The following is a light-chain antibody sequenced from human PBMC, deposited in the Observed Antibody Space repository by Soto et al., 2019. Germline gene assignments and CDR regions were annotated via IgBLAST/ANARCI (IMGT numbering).Light chain of an antibody. Sequence: EIVMTQSPATLSVSPGERATLSCRASQSVNSNLAWYRQKHGQAPRLLISDAYTRATGVPDRVSGSGSGTEFTLTISSLQSEDSGIYYCQQYNFWPPLTFGGGTKVEIK. J-gene: IGKJ4*01. CDR1: QSVNSN. CDR2: DAY. V-gene: IGKV3-15*01. CDR3: QQYNFWPPLT.